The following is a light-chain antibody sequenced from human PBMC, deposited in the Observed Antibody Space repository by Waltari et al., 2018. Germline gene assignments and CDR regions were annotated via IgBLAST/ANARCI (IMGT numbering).Light chain of an antibody. V-gene: IGKV3-20*01. CDR2: DAS. J-gene: IGKJ2*01. Sequence: EIVLTQSPGTLSLSPGERATLSCRASQSVSSSNLAWYQQKPGQAPRLLIHDASSRATGIPDRFSGSGSGTDFTLTISRLEPEDFAVYYCQQYGRSWNTFGQGTKLEIK. CDR1: QSVSSSN. CDR3: QQYGRSWNT.